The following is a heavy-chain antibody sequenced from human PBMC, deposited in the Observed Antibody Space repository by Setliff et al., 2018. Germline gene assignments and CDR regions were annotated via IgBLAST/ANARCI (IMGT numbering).Heavy chain of an antibody. CDR1: GFTFSSYW. D-gene: IGHD6-19*01. Sequence: GSLRLSCAASGFTFSSYWMSWVRQAPGKGLEWVANIKQDGSEKYYLDSVKGRFTISRDNAKNSLYLQMNSLRAEDTAVYYCAKERLHTRYSSGWLLDDWGQGTLVTVSS. CDR3: AKERLHTRYSSGWLLDD. V-gene: IGHV3-7*04. CDR2: IKQDGSEK. J-gene: IGHJ4*02.